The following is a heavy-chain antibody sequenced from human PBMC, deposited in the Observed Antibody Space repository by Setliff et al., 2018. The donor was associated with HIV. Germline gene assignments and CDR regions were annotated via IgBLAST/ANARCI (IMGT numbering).Heavy chain of an antibody. CDR3: ARQRAGEIEELPGALPLRGVFDL. CDR2: MKEGGRT. D-gene: IGHD1-7*01. CDR1: GDSLNSDAFS. Sequence: SETLSLTCAMSGDSLNSDAFSWSWIRLPPGEGLEWIGYMKEGGRTYYNPSLRSRVTITSDRSKNQLSLTLNSVTAADTAVYYCARQRAGEIEELPGALPLRGVFDLWGQGTMVTVSS. J-gene: IGHJ3*01. V-gene: IGHV4-30-2*01.